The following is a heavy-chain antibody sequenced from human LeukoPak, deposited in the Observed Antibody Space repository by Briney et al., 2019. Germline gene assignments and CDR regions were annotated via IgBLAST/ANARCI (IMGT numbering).Heavy chain of an antibody. CDR3: ARDVVVPAAIYFDY. CDR2: ISSSSSYI. Sequence: GGSPRLSCAASGFTFSSYSMNWVRQAPGKGLEWVSSISSSSSYIYYADSVKGRFTISRDNAKNSLYLQMNSLRAEDTAVYYCARDVVVPAAIYFDYWGQGTLVTVSS. J-gene: IGHJ4*02. D-gene: IGHD2-2*01. CDR1: GFTFSSYS. V-gene: IGHV3-21*01.